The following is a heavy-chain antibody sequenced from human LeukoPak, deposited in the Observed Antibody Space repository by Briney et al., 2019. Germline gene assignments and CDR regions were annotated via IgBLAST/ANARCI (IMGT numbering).Heavy chain of an antibody. Sequence: KASETLSLTCTVSGGSISSSSYYWGWIRQPPGKGLEWIGSIYYSGSTYYNPSLKSRVTISVDTSKNQFSLKLSSVTAADTAVYYCAISYGGYYFDYWGQGTLVTVSS. CDR1: GGSISSSSYY. CDR2: IYYSGST. J-gene: IGHJ4*02. CDR3: AISYGGYYFDY. V-gene: IGHV4-39*07. D-gene: IGHD4-23*01.